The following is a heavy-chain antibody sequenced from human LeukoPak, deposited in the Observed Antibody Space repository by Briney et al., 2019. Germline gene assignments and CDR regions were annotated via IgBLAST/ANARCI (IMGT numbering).Heavy chain of an antibody. J-gene: IGHJ4*02. V-gene: IGHV4-39*01. D-gene: IGHD3-22*01. CDR3: ARRYYYDSSGLDY. CDR1: GGSISSSSYY. CDR2: IYYSGST. Sequence: KPSETLSLTCTVSGGSISSSSYYWGWIRQPPGKGLEWIGSIYYSGSTYYNPSLKSRVTISVDTSKNQFSLKLSSVTAADTAVYYCARRYYYDSSGLDYWGQGTLATVSS.